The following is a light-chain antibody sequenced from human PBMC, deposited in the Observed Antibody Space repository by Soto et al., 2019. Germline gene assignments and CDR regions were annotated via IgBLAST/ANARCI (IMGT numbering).Light chain of an antibody. CDR3: QQYGRSGT. CDR1: QSVGRDY. CDR2: DAS. J-gene: IGKJ1*01. Sequence: IVLTQYPGTLSLSPWESATLCCSASQSVGRDYMAWFQHKPDQAPRLLIYDASNRATGVPDRFSGSGSGTDFTLTISRLEPEDFAVYYCQQYGRSGTFGQGTKVDIK. V-gene: IGKV3-20*01.